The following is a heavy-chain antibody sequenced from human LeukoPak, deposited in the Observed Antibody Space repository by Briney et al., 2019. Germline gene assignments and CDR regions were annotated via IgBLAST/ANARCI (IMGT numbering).Heavy chain of an antibody. Sequence: SQTLSLTCAVYGGSFSGYYWSWIRQPPGKGLEWIGEINHSGSTNYNPSLKSRVTISVDTSKNQFSLKLSSVTAADTAVYYCARGYGSGSYYYYYYGMDVWGQGTTVTVSS. CDR2: INHSGST. CDR1: GGSFSGYY. D-gene: IGHD3-10*01. V-gene: IGHV4-34*01. CDR3: ARGYGSGSYYYYYYGMDV. J-gene: IGHJ6*02.